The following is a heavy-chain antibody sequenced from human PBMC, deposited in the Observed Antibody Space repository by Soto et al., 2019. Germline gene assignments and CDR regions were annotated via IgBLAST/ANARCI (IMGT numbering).Heavy chain of an antibody. Sequence: QVQLQKSGPGLVKPSETLSLTCTVSGDSIITYYWSWIRQPPGKGLEWIGYIYSSGNTNYNPSLMSRVTISLDTSKNQFSLKLSSVTAADTALYYCARHSSDWYFDYWGQGILVTVSS. CDR2: IYSSGNT. CDR1: GDSIITYY. CDR3: ARHSSDWYFDY. V-gene: IGHV4-59*01. J-gene: IGHJ4*02. D-gene: IGHD6-19*01.